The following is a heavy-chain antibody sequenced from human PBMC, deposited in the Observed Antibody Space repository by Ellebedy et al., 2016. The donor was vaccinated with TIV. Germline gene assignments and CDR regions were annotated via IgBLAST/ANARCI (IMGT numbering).Heavy chain of an antibody. D-gene: IGHD3-3*01. J-gene: IGHJ5*02. Sequence: GGSLRLSCTASGFTFSSYWMHWVRQAPGKGLVWVSRINGDGSSTSYADSVKGRLTISRYNAKNTLYLQMNSLRAEDTAVYYCAATKETYYDFWSGYNGINNWFDPWGQGTLVTVSS. CDR3: AATKETYYDFWSGYNGINNWFDP. CDR2: INGDGSST. CDR1: GFTFSSYW. V-gene: IGHV3-74*01.